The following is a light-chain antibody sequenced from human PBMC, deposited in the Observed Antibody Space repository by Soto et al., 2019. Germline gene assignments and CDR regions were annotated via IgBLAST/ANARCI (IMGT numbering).Light chain of an antibody. CDR1: ESVSSSC. CDR2: GAS. J-gene: IGKJ1*01. V-gene: IGKV3-20*01. Sequence: EIVLTQSPGTLSLSPGERATLSCRARESVSSSCLAWYQQKPGQAPRLLIYGASSRATGMPDRFSGSGSGTDFSLTISRLEPEDFAVYYCQQYHNSPLTFGQGTKVDIK. CDR3: QQYHNSPLT.